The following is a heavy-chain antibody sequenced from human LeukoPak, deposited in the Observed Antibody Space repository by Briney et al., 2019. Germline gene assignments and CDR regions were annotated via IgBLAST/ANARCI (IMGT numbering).Heavy chain of an antibody. D-gene: IGHD4-23*01. Sequence: PGGSLRPSCAASGFTFSSYGMHWVRQAPGKGLEWVAFIRYDGSNKYYADSVKGRFTISRDNSKNTLYLQMNSLRAEDTAVYYCANPASSYGGEYPFDYWGQGTLVTVSS. CDR1: GFTFSSYG. CDR3: ANPASSYGGEYPFDY. J-gene: IGHJ4*02. CDR2: IRYDGSNK. V-gene: IGHV3-30*02.